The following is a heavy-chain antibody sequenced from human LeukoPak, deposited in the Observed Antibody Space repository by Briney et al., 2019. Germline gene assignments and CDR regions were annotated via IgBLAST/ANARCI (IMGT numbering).Heavy chain of an antibody. D-gene: IGHD3-22*01. CDR2: ISSSSSYI. CDR3: ARARGVSTGYRPIDY. J-gene: IGHJ4*02. CDR1: GFTFSSYS. Sequence: KSGGSLRLSCAASGFTFSSYSMNWVRQAPGKGLEWVSSISSSSSYIYCADSVKGRFSISRDNSKSTLYLQMNSLRAEDTAVYYCARARGVSTGYRPIDYWGQGTLVAVSS. V-gene: IGHV3-21*01.